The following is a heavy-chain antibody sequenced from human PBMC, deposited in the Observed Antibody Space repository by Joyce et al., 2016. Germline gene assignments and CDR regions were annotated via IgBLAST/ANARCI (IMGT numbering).Heavy chain of an antibody. CDR3: ARRAGGHYDSSRYYYFDY. CDR1: GYNFTNYW. CDR2: IHPCDSDT. Sequence: EVQLVQSGAEVKKPGESLKISCKGAGYNFTNYWIGWVRQMPGKGLEWMGIIHPCDSDTRYSPSCHGQGTISADKSISTAYLQWNSLKASDTAMYYCARRAGGHYDSSRYYYFDYWGQGTLVTVSP. D-gene: IGHD3-22*01. J-gene: IGHJ4*02. V-gene: IGHV5-51*01.